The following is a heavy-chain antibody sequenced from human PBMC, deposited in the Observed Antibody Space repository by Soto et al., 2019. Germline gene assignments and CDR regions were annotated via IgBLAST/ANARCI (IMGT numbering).Heavy chain of an antibody. V-gene: IGHV6-1*01. CDR2: TYYRSKWYN. CDR1: GASVSSKSAA. CDR3: GTFLSTTSPDV. Sequence: SQTLSLTCAISGASVSSKSAAWNWIRPSPSRGLEWLGRTYYRSKWYNDYAVSVKSRITINPDTSKNQFSLHLNPVTPEDTAVYFCGTFLSTTSPDVWGEGTTVTVSS. D-gene: IGHD2-2*01. J-gene: IGHJ6*04.